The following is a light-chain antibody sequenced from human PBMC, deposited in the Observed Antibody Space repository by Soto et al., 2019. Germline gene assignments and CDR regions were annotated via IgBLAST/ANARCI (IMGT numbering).Light chain of an antibody. V-gene: IGLV2-14*03. CDR2: DVS. J-gene: IGLJ1*01. CDR1: SSDVGGYKY. Sequence: QSALTQPASVSASPGQSITISCPGSSSDVGGYKYVSWYQQHPGKAPKLMIYDVSNRPSGVSDRFSGSKSGNTASLTISGLQSEDEADYHCSSYTSSNSYVFGTGTKVTVL. CDR3: SSYTSSNSYV.